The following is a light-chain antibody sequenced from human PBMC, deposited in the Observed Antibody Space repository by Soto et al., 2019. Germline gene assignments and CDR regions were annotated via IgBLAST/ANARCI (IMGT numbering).Light chain of an antibody. CDR3: QQYGSSQGYT. Sequence: IVLTQSPGTLSLSPGERATLSCRASQSVSSSYLAWYQQKPGQAPRLLIYGASSRATGIPDRFSGSGSGTDFTLTISRLEPEDFAVYYCQQYGSSQGYTFGQGTKVDIK. CDR1: QSVSSSY. J-gene: IGKJ2*01. V-gene: IGKV3-20*01. CDR2: GAS.